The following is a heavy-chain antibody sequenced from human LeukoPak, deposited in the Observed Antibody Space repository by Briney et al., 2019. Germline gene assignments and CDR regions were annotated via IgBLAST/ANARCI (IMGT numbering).Heavy chain of an antibody. CDR1: GVSVSRYY. CDR2: IYYSGST. Sequence: PSDTLSLTCTVSGVSVSRYYWSWIRQPPGKGLEWIGYIYYSGSTNYNPSLKSRVTISVDTSKNQFSLKLSSVTAADTAVYYCARGTWGSDYYYGMDVWGQGTTVTVS. V-gene: IGHV4-59*02. J-gene: IGHJ6*02. CDR3: ARGTWGSDYYYGMDV. D-gene: IGHD7-27*01.